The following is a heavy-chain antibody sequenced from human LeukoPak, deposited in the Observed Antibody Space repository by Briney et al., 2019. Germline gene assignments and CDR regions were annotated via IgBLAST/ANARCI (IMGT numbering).Heavy chain of an antibody. CDR1: GGSISGYF. J-gene: IGHJ4*02. CDR3: AREPTSGREPTSGRPLDY. V-gene: IGHV4-4*07. CDR2: IYSSGSN. Sequence: PSETLSLTCTVSGGSISGYFWSWIRQPAGKGLEWIGRIYSSGSNNYNPSLKSPVTMSLDTSKSHLCLNLSSVTAADTAVYYCAREPTSGREPTSGRPLDYWGQGTLVTVSS. D-gene: IGHD5-12*01.